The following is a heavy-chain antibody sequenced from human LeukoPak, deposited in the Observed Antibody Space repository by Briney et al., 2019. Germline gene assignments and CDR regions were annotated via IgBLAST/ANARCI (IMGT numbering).Heavy chain of an antibody. CDR3: ARDSNWFDP. CDR2: ISYDGSNK. CDR1: GFPFSSYA. J-gene: IGHJ5*02. V-gene: IGHV3-30-3*01. Sequence: GSLRLSCAASGFPFSSYAMHWVRQAPGKGLEWVAVISYDGSNKYYADSVKGRFTISRDNSKNTVYLQMNSLRAEDTAVYYCARDSNWFDPWGQGTLVTVSS.